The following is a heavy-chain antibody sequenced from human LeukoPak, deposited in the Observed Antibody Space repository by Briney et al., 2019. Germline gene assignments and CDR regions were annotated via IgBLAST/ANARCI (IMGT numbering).Heavy chain of an antibody. CDR2: IMSIFGSP. J-gene: IGHJ5*02. D-gene: IGHD6-19*01. Sequence: SVKVSCKASGGTFSSYAISWVRQAPGQGLEWMGGIMSIFGSPKYAQKFQGRVTITADESTNTAYIELSSLTSDDTAVYYCATERAVALQNWFDPWGQGTLVTVSS. CDR3: ATERAVALQNWFDP. V-gene: IGHV1-69*13. CDR1: GGTFSSYA.